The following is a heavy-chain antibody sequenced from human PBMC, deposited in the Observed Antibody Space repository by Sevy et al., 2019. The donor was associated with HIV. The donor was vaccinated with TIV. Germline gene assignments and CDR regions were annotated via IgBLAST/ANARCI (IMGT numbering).Heavy chain of an antibody. Sequence: GGSLRLSCKPSGFTFITYAMNWVRQAPGKGLEWVSTIYGSGGATYYADSVKGRFTISRDNSKNTLYLQMNSLRTEDSAAYYCAGGRYDSSGSFDAFDIWGQGTMVTVSS. CDR3: AGGRYDSSGSFDAFDI. CDR1: GFTFITYA. CDR2: IYGSGGAT. J-gene: IGHJ3*02. D-gene: IGHD3-22*01. V-gene: IGHV3-23*01.